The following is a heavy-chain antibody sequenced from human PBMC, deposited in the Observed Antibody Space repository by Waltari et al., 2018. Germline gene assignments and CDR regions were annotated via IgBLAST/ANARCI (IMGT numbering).Heavy chain of an antibody. J-gene: IGHJ4*02. Sequence: EVQLVESGGGLIQPGGSLRLSCAASGFTVSSNHVSWVRQAPGKGLEWVSVIYSGGTTYYADSVKGRFTISRDNSKNTLFLQMNSLRAEDTAFYYCATDGRGSGAWAYSFDYWGQGTLVTVSS. CDR2: IYSGGTT. CDR1: GFTVSSNH. V-gene: IGHV3-53*01. CDR3: ATDGRGSGAWAYSFDY. D-gene: IGHD6-19*01.